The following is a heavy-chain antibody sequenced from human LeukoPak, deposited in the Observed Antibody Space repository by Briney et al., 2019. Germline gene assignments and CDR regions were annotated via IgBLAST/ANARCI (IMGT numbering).Heavy chain of an antibody. D-gene: IGHD2-15*01. Sequence: SETLSLTCAVYGGSFSGYYWSWIRQPPGKGLEWIGEINHSGSTNYNPSLKSRVTISVDTSKNQFSLKLSSVTAADTAVYYCARVVAATLDYWGQGTPVTVSS. CDR3: ARVVAATLDY. CDR1: GGSFSGYY. CDR2: INHSGST. V-gene: IGHV4-34*01. J-gene: IGHJ4*02.